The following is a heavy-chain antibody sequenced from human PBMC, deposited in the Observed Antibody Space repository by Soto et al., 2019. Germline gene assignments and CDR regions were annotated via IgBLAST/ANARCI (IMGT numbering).Heavy chain of an antibody. J-gene: IGHJ6*04. CDR3: ARDGSYYCLWSGYYPSRNGMDV. Sequence: QVQVVESGGGVVQPGRSLRLSCAAPGFTFSSFGMHWVRQAPSKGLEGLSLICYDGSKKSYGDSVKGRFTISRDNSRTTVYLQLCRLRADDSAVYYCARDGSYYCLWSGYYPSRNGMDVWGDGATVTVSS. CDR2: ICYDGSKK. V-gene: IGHV3-33*01. CDR1: GFTFSSFG. D-gene: IGHD3-3*01.